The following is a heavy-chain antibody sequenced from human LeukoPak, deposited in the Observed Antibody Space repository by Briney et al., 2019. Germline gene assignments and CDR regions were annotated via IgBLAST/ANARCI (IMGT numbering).Heavy chain of an antibody. D-gene: IGHD3-10*01. V-gene: IGHV3-11*04. CDR3: ARGYLWFGELLPNWFDP. CDR2: ISSSGSTI. CDR1: GFTFSDYY. J-gene: IGHJ5*02. Sequence: PGGSLRLSCAASGFTFSDYYMSWICQAPGKGLEWVSYISSSGSTIYYADSVKGRFTISRDNAKNSLYLQMNSLRAEDTAVYYCARGYLWFGELLPNWFDPWGQGTLVTVSS.